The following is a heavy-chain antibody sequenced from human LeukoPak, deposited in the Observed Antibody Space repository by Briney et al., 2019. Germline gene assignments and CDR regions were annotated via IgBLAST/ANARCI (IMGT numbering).Heavy chain of an antibody. J-gene: IGHJ4*02. CDR3: AKEVGYDSSGYDDF. V-gene: IGHV3-53*01. D-gene: IGHD3-22*01. CDR1: GPIVSTNY. Sequence: GGSLRLSCAVSGPIVSTNYMSWVRQAPGKGLEWISILYVNENRYYADSVKGRFTISRDNSKNTLYLQMNSLRVEDTAVYYCAKEVGYDSSGYDDFWGQGTLVTVSS. CDR2: LYVNENR.